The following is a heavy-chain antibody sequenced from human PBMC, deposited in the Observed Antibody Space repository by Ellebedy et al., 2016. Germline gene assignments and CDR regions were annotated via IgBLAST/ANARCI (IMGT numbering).Heavy chain of an antibody. CDR1: DFTFSDYY. J-gene: IGHJ6*03. D-gene: IGHD1-26*01. CDR2: ISGSGGAK. CDR3: ARGDTTVYYFYMDV. V-gene: IGHV3-11*01. Sequence: GGSLRLXXDASDFTFSDYYMSWIRQAPGKGLEWVSSISGSGGAKYYADSVKGRFTISRDNARNSLFLQMNSLRAEDTAVYYCARGDTTVYYFYMDVWGKGTTVTVSS.